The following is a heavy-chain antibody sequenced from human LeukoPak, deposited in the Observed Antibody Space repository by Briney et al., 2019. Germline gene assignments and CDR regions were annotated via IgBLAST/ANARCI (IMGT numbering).Heavy chain of an antibody. J-gene: IGHJ4*02. CDR3: ARDTIHDFWSGHNFDY. Sequence: PGGSLRLSCVASGFIFSSYGMHWVRQAPGKGLEWVAIIWYDGTNKYYGDSVKGRFTISRDNSKNTLYLQINRLRVEDTAVYYCARDTIHDFWSGHNFDYWGQGTLVTVYS. CDR1: GFIFSSYG. CDR2: IWYDGTNK. V-gene: IGHV3-33*01. D-gene: IGHD3-3*01.